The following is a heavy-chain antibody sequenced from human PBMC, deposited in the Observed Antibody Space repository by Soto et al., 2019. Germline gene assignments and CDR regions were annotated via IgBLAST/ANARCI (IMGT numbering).Heavy chain of an antibody. Sequence: SVKVSCKASGCTFSSYSISWVRQAPGQGLEWMGGINPIFGTANYAQKFQGRVTITADESTSTAYMELSSLRSEDTAVYYCARDSXVRPAARNYGYYYGMDVWGQGTTVTVSS. J-gene: IGHJ6*02. D-gene: IGHD2-2*01. V-gene: IGHV1-69*13. CDR2: INPIFGTA. CDR3: ARDSXVRPAARNYGYYYGMDV. CDR1: GCTFSSYS.